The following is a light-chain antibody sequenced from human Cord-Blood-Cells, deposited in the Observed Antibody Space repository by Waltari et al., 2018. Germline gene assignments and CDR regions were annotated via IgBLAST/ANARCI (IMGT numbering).Light chain of an antibody. V-gene: IGKV3-15*01. J-gene: IGKJ1*01. CDR3: QEYNNWPGT. CDR2: GAS. Sequence: EIVLTQSPATLSVSPGERATLSCRASQSVSSNLAWYQQQPGQSPRLRIYGASTRATGIPARFSGSGSGTEFTLTISSLQYEDFAVYYCQEYNNWPGTFGQGTKVEIK. CDR1: QSVSSN.